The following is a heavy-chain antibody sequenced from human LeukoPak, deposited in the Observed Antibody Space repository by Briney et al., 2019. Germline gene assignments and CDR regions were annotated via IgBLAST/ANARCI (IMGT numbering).Heavy chain of an antibody. V-gene: IGHV4-59*01. CDR1: GGSISTYH. Sequence: SETLSLTCTVSGGSISTYHWNWIRQPPGKGLEWIGDIYNSEKTNYNPSLKSRVTISVDTSKNHFSLKLTSVTAADTAVYFCARSQGRFAPTIFDFWGLGSLVTVSS. D-gene: IGHD2-15*01. CDR3: ARSQGRFAPTIFDF. CDR2: IYNSEKT. J-gene: IGHJ4*02.